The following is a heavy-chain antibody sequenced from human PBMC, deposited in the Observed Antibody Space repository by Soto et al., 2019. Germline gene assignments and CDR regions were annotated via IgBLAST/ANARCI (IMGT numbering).Heavy chain of an antibody. V-gene: IGHV3-9*01. Sequence: EVQLVESGGGLVQPGRSLRLSCSASGFTFDDYAMHWVRQAPGKGLEWVSGISWNRGSIAYADYVKGRFTISRDNAKNSLYLQMNSLRAEDTALYYCAKGVALGYCTSTSCHNYYMDVWGKGTTVTVSS. CDR2: ISWNRGSI. CDR1: GFTFDDYA. CDR3: AKGVALGYCTSTSCHNYYMDV. J-gene: IGHJ6*03. D-gene: IGHD2-2*02.